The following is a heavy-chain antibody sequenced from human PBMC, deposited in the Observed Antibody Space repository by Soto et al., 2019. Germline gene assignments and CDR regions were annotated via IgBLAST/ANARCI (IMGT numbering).Heavy chain of an antibody. D-gene: IGHD2-2*02. V-gene: IGHV4-39*01. CDR2: IYYSGST. CDR3: ASALRLRFGYFQH. Sequence: QLQLQESGPGLVKPSETLSLTCTVSGGSISSSSYYWGWIRQPPGKGPEWIGSIYYSGSTYYNPSLKSRVTISVDTSKNQFSLKLSSVTAADTAVYYCASALRLRFGYFQHWGQGTLVTVSS. CDR1: GGSISSSSYY. J-gene: IGHJ1*01.